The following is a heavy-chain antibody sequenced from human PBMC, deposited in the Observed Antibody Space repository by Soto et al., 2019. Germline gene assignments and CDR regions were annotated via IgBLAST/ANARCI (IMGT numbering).Heavy chain of an antibody. Sequence: GGSLRLSCAASVFTFSSYVMNCVRQAPGKGLEWVSYISSSGSTIYYADSVRGRFTISRDNAKNSLYLQMNSLRAEDTAVYYCATYSSSWFNDAFDIWGQGTMVTVSS. V-gene: IGHV3-48*03. J-gene: IGHJ3*02. CDR3: ATYSSSWFNDAFDI. D-gene: IGHD6-13*01. CDR1: VFTFSSYV. CDR2: ISSSGSTI.